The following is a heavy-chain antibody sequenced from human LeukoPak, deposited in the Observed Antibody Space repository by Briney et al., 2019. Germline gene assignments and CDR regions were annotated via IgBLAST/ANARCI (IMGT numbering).Heavy chain of an antibody. CDR1: GFIFSTHN. D-gene: IGHD6-13*01. CDR3: AKDSSSWEYNWFDP. Sequence: GGSLRLSCAASGAASGFIFSTHNMNWVRQGPGKGLEWVSSISSSGGSTYYADSVKGRFTISRDNSKNTLYLQLNSLRAEDTAVYYCAKDSSSWEYNWFDPWGQGTLVTVSS. CDR2: ISSSGGST. V-gene: IGHV3-23*01. J-gene: IGHJ5*02.